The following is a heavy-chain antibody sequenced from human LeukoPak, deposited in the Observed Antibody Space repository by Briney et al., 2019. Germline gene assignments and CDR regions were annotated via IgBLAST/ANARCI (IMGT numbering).Heavy chain of an antibody. V-gene: IGHV3-9*01. CDR1: GFTFDDYA. D-gene: IGHD3-22*01. CDR2: ITWNSDNI. J-gene: IGHJ4*02. Sequence: GGSLRLSCAASGFTFDDYAMHSVRQAPGKGLEWVSDITWNSDNIEYADSVKGRFTISRDNAKNSLYLQMNSLRAEDTAVYYCASPLYYYDSSGYSGGYWGEGTLVTVSS. CDR3: ASPLYYYDSSGYSGGY.